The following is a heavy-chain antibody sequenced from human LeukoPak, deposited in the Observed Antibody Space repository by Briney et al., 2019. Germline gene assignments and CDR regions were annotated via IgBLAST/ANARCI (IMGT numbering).Heavy chain of an antibody. CDR2: ISYDGSNK. D-gene: IGHD3-10*01. V-gene: IGHV3-30*04. CDR3: ARDLLLWFGELAASYYYYYMDV. CDR1: GFTFSSYA. Sequence: GGSLRLSCAASGFTFSSYAMHWVRQAPGKGLEWVAVISYDGSNKYYADSVKGRFTISRDNSKNTLYLQMNSLRAEDTAVYYCARDLLLWFGELAASYYYYYMDVWGKGTTVTVS. J-gene: IGHJ6*03.